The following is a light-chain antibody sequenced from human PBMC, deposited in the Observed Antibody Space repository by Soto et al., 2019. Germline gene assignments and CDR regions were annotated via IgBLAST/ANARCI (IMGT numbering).Light chain of an antibody. J-gene: IGLJ3*02. V-gene: IGLV2-11*01. CDR1: SSDVGDYNY. Sequence: QSALTQPRSVSGSPGQSVTISCTGTSSDVGDYNYVSWYQQHPGKAPKLLIYAVNMRPSGVPDRFSGSKSGNTASLTISGLQDEDEADYSCCSYAGRYTWVFGGGTKLTVL. CDR3: CSYAGRYTWV. CDR2: AVN.